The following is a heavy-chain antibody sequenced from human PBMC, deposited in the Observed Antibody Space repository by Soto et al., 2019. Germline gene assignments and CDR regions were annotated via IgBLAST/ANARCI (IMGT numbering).Heavy chain of an antibody. CDR3: ARDLSWAFDH. V-gene: IGHV3-48*02. CDR2: IRGTTTI. CDR1: GFSFRDHS. D-gene: IGHD6-13*01. J-gene: IGHJ4*02. Sequence: PGGSLRLSCAASGFSFRDHSMNWVRQAPGKGLEWIPYIRGTTTISYADSVKGRFTISRDNAENSLYLQMNSLRDEDTAVYYCARDLSWAFDHWGQGAPVTVSS.